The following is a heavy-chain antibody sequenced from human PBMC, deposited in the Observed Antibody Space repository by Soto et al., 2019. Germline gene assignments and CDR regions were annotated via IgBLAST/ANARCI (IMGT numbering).Heavy chain of an antibody. CDR3: AREREQLPSTYPHFVDV. V-gene: IGHV6-1*01. D-gene: IGHD6-6*01. CDR1: GDSVSSNSAA. J-gene: IGHJ6*02. CDR2: TYYRSKWYN. Sequence: PSQTLSLTCAISGDSVSSNSAAWNWIRQSPSRGLEWLGRTYYRSKWYNDYAVSVKSRITINPDTSKNQFSLQLNSVTPEDTAVYYCAREREQLPSTYPHFVDVWGQGTTVTSP.